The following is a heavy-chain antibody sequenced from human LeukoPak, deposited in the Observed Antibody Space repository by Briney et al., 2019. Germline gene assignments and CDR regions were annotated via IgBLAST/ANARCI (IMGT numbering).Heavy chain of an antibody. CDR2: NYSGGST. D-gene: IGHD2/OR15-2a*01. Sequence: AGGSLRLSCAASGFIVSSNYMSWVRQAPGKGLECVSVNYSGGSTYYADSVQGRFTISRDNSKNTLYLQMNSLRAEDTALYYCVTSPTKGYWGQGTLVTVSS. CDR3: VTSPTKGY. J-gene: IGHJ4*02. V-gene: IGHV3-53*01. CDR1: GFIVSSNY.